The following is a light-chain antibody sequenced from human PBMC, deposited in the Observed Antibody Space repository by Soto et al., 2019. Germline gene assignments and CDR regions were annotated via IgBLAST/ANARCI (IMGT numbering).Light chain of an antibody. CDR3: LQDHNYPPT. J-gene: IGKJ1*01. CDR2: DAS. V-gene: IGKV1-6*01. CDR1: QGIRSD. Sequence: AIPMTQSPSSLSASVGDRVTITCRASQGIRSDLGWYQQKPGKAPKLLIYDASSLQSGVPSRFSGSGSGTDFTLIISSLQPEDFATYYCLQDHNYPPTFGQGTKVEIK.